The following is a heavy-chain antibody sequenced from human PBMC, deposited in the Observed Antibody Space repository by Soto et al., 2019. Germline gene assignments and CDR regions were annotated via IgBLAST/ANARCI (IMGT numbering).Heavy chain of an antibody. J-gene: IGHJ5*02. D-gene: IGHD6-19*01. CDR1: VFTFSSYA. CDR2: ISGSGGST. Sequence: VGSLRLSCAASVFTFSSYAMSCVRHSPGKWLEWVSAISGSGGSTYYADSVKGRFTISRDNSKNTLYLQMNSLRAEDTAVYYCAKDLAQLVIAVARTNWFHRWCQATLVTLCS. V-gene: IGHV3-23*01. CDR3: AKDLAQLVIAVARTNWFHR.